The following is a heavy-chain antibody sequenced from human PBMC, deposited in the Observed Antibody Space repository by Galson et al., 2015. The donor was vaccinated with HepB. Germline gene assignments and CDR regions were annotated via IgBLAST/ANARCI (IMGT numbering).Heavy chain of an antibody. V-gene: IGHV3-23*01. J-gene: IGHJ4*02. CDR3: AKVFETVKSEGGLRRAALPTGHTTLPRGPVKN. Sequence: SLRLSCAASGFTFSSYAMSWVRQAPGKGLEWVSAISGSGGSTYYADSVKGRFTISRDNSKNTLYLQMNSLRAEDTAVYYCAKVFETVKSEGGLRRAALPTGHTTLPRGPVKNWGQGTLVTVSS. CDR1: GFTFSSYA. D-gene: IGHD6-13*01. CDR2: ISGSGGST.